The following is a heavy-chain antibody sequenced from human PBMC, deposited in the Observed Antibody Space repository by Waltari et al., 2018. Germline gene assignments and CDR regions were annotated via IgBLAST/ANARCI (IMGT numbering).Heavy chain of an antibody. V-gene: IGHV1-2*02. CDR1: GYTFNGSY. CDR2: INPNSGGT. D-gene: IGHD1-26*01. J-gene: IGHJ4*02. Sequence: QVQLVQSGAEVKKPGASVKVSCKASGYTFNGSYMPWARQAPGQGLEWMGWINPNSGGTNYAQKFQGRVTMTRDTSISTAYMELSRLRSDDTAVYYCARDLEETRYSGSYHQNPQRDYWGQGTLVTVSS. CDR3: ARDLEETRYSGSYHQNPQRDY.